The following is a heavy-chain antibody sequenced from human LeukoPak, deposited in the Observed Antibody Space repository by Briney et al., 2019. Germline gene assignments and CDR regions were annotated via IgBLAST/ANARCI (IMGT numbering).Heavy chain of an antibody. CDR1: GFTFSSYA. CDR2: MSGSGDTT. CDR3: AKGPAATEGWFDP. D-gene: IGHD2-2*01. J-gene: IGHJ5*02. Sequence: PGGSLRLSCAAYGFTFSSYAMSWVRQAPGEGRNWVSSMSGSGDTTYYADSVKGRFTISRDNSKNTLYLQLNSLRVDDTAVYYCAKGPAATEGWFDPWGQGTLVTVSS. V-gene: IGHV3-23*01.